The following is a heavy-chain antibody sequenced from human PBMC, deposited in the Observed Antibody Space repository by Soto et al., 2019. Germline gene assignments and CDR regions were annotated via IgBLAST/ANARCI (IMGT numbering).Heavy chain of an antibody. CDR2: IYYSGST. D-gene: IGHD3-22*01. Sequence: PSETLSLTCTVSGGSISSYYWSWIRQPPGRGREWIGYIYYSGSTNYNPSLKSRVTISVDTSKNQFSLKLSSVTAADTAVYYCARYRNYYDSSGYYQALAFDPWGQGTLVTVSS. CDR1: GGSISSYY. CDR3: ARYRNYYDSSGYYQALAFDP. J-gene: IGHJ5*02. V-gene: IGHV4-59*01.